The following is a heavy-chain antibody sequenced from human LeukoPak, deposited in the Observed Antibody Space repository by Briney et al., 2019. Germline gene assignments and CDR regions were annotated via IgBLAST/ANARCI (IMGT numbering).Heavy chain of an antibody. CDR3: ARDEVGIFDY. CDR2: INPNSGGT. CDR1: GYTFTGYF. D-gene: IGHD1-26*01. J-gene: IGHJ4*02. Sequence: ASVKVSCKAAGYTFTGYFMHWVRQAPGQGLEWMGWINPNSGGTNYAQKFQGRVTMTRDTSIGTAYMELSRLRSDDTAVYYCARDEVGIFDYWGQGTLVTVSS. V-gene: IGHV1-2*02.